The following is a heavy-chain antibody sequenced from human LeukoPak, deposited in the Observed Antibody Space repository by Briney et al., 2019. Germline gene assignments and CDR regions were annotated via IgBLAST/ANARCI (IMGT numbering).Heavy chain of an antibody. Sequence: PGGSLRLSCAASGFTFSSSWMTWVRQAPGKGLEWVANIKKDGSDKNYVDSVKGRFTISRDNAKNSLFLQMNSLRAEDTAVYYCAELGITMIGGVWGKGTTVTISS. J-gene: IGHJ6*04. V-gene: IGHV3-7*01. CDR2: IKKDGSDK. D-gene: IGHD3-10*02. CDR3: AELGITMIGGV. CDR1: GFTFSSSW.